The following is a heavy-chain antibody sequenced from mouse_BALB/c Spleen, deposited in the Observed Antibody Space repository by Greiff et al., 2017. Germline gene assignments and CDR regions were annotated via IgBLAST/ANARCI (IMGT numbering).Heavy chain of an antibody. V-gene: IGHV5-17*02. CDR1: GFTFSSFG. Sequence: EVMLVESGGGLVQPGGSRKLSCAASGFTFSSFGMHWVRQAPEKGLEWVAYISSGSSTIYYADTVKGRFTISRDNPKNTLFLQMTSLRSEDTAMYYCARGIYYYGSSYYFDYWGQGTTLTVSS. CDR3: ARGIYYYGSSYYFDY. J-gene: IGHJ2*01. D-gene: IGHD1-1*01. CDR2: ISSGSSTI.